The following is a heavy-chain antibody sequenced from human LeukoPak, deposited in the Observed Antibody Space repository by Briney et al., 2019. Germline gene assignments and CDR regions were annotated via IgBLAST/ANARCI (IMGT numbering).Heavy chain of an antibody. J-gene: IGHJ4*02. CDR2: ISSSSSTI. V-gene: IGHV3-48*01. CDR3: AKVGLWFGELINFDY. D-gene: IGHD3-10*01. Sequence: GGSLRLSCAASGFTFSSYSMNWVRQAPGKGLEWVSYISSSSSTIYYADSVKGRFTISRDNAKNSLYLQMNSLRAEDTAVYYCAKVGLWFGELINFDYWGQGTLVTVSS. CDR1: GFTFSSYS.